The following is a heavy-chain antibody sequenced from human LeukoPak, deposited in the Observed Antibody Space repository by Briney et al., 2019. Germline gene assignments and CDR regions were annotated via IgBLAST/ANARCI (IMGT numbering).Heavy chain of an antibody. CDR1: GFTFSSYS. V-gene: IGHV3-48*04. J-gene: IGHJ4*02. CDR3: ARDRGGSYSAIDY. D-gene: IGHD1-26*01. CDR2: ISSSSSTI. Sequence: GGSLRLSCAASGFTFSSYSMNWVPESPGEGREGVSFISSSSSTIYYADSVKGGFTISRDNANNSLYLQMNSLRAEETAVSYCARDRGGSYSAIDYWGQGTLVTVSS.